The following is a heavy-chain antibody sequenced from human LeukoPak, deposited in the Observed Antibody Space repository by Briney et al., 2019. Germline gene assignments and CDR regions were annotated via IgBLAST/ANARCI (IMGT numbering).Heavy chain of an antibody. CDR3: ATSERDYFDY. CDR1: GGSFSGYY. J-gene: IGHJ4*02. V-gene: IGHV4-34*01. CDR2: INHSGST. Sequence: SETLSLTCAVYGGSFSGYYWSWIRQPPGKGLEWIGEINHSGSTNYNPSLKSRVTISVDTSKNQSSLKLSSVTAADTAVYYCATSERDYFDYWGQGTLVTVSS.